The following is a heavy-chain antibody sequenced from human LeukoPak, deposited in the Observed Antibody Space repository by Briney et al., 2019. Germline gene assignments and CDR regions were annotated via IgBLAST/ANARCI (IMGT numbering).Heavy chain of an antibody. CDR2: ISAYNGNA. CDR3: AGYGSGSYYKAFDF. CDR1: GYTFTSYG. Sequence: ASVKVPCKASGYTFTSYGISWVRQAPGQGLEWMGWISAYNGNANYAQKLQGRVTMTTDTSTSTAYMELRSLRSDDTAVYYCAGYGSGSYYKAFDFWGQGILVTVSS. J-gene: IGHJ4*02. V-gene: IGHV1-18*01. D-gene: IGHD3-10*01.